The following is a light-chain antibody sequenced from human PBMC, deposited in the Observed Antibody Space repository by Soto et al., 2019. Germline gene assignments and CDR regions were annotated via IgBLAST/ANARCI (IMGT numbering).Light chain of an antibody. V-gene: IGKV3-20*01. Sequence: EIVLTQSPGTLSLSPGERATLSCRASQSVSSSYLAWYQQKPGQAPSLLIYGASSRATGIPDRFSGSGSGTDFTVTISRLEPEDFAVYYCQQYGSSPYTFGHGTKLESK. CDR2: GAS. CDR1: QSVSSSY. J-gene: IGKJ2*01. CDR3: QQYGSSPYT.